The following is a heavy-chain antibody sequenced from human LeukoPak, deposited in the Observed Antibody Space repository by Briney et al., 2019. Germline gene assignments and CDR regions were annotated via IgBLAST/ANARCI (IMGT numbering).Heavy chain of an antibody. CDR3: ASGTVGATDYFDY. D-gene: IGHD1-26*01. Sequence: SETLSLTCAVYGGSFSGYYWSWIRQPPGKGLEWIGEINHSGSTNYNPSLKSRVTISVDTSKNRFSLKLSSVTAADTAVYYCASGTVGATDYFDYWGQGTLVTVSS. V-gene: IGHV4-34*01. CDR1: GGSFSGYY. J-gene: IGHJ4*02. CDR2: INHSGST.